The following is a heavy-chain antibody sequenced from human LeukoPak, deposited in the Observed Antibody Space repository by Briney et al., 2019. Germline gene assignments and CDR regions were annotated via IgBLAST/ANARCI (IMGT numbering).Heavy chain of an antibody. CDR2: IYYSGST. D-gene: IGHD3-10*01. CDR1: GGSISSSSYY. Sequence: KASETLSLTCTVSGGSISSSSYYWGWIRQPPGKGLECIGSIYYSGSTYYNPSLKSRVTISVDTSKNQFSLKLSSVTAADTAVYYCARRMWFGELYYFDYWGQGTLVTVSS. V-gene: IGHV4-39*01. J-gene: IGHJ4*02. CDR3: ARRMWFGELYYFDY.